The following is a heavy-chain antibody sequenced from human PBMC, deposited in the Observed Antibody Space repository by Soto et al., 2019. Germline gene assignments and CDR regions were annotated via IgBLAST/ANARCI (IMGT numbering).Heavy chain of an antibody. J-gene: IGHJ4*02. CDR1: GGTFSNHI. D-gene: IGHD6-19*01. V-gene: IGHV1-69*02. CDR3: ARAVAVPADFDY. CDR2: IIPMLAIT. Sequence: SVKVSCKASGGTFSNHIITWVRQAPGQGPEWMGRIIPMLAITNYAQKFQGRVTITRDTSAGAAYMELSSLSSEDTAVYYCARAVAVPADFDYWGQGTLVTVSS.